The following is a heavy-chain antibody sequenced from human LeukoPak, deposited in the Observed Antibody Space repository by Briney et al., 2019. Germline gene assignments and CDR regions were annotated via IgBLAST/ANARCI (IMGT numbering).Heavy chain of an antibody. V-gene: IGHV1-8*03. Sequence: ASVKVSCKASGYTFPSYDINWVRQATGQGLEWMGWMNPNSGNTGYTQKFQGRVTITRNTSISTAYMELSSLRSEDTAVYYCARGGDFEHYYYYMDVWGKGTTVTVSS. J-gene: IGHJ6*03. CDR3: ARGGDFEHYYYYMDV. CDR1: GYTFPSYD. CDR2: MNPNSGNT. D-gene: IGHD3-10*01.